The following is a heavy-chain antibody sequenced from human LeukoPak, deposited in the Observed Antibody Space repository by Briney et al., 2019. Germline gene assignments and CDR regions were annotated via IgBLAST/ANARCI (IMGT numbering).Heavy chain of an antibody. CDR1: GYTFTSYY. CDR2: INPSGGST. V-gene: IGHV1-46*01. CDR3: ARGGYYYDSSCYYYEGEYYFDY. J-gene: IGHJ4*02. Sequence: ASVKVSCKASGYTFTSYYMHWVRQAPGQGLEWMGIINPSGGSTSYAQKFYGRVTMTRDTSTSTVYMELSSLRSEDTAVYYCARGGYYYDSSCYYYEGEYYFDYWGQGTLVTVSS. D-gene: IGHD3-22*01.